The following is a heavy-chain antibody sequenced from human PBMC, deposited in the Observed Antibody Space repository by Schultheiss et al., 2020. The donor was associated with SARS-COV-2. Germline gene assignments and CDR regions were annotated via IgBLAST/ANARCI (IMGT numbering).Heavy chain of an antibody. J-gene: IGHJ6*02. CDR2: ISPNSGGT. V-gene: IGHV1-18*04. CDR3: ARDSPRILGNYYYYAMDV. CDR1: GYTFTDYY. Sequence: ASVKVSCKASGYTFTDYYMHWVRQAPGQGLEWMGWISPNSGGTNYAQKFQGRVTLTTDTSTSTACMELRGLRSDDTAVYYCARDSPRILGNYYYYAMDVWGQGTTVTVSS. D-gene: IGHD1-14*01.